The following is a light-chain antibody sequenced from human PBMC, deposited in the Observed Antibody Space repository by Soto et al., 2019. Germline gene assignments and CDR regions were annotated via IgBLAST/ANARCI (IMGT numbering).Light chain of an antibody. Sequence: DIQMTQSPSSLSASLGDRVTITCRASQNIDNYLNWYQQKPGKAPKLLIYATSTLQSGVPSRFSGSGSGTEFTLTISSLQAEDFATYFGQASYISPAVSFGGGTTVEIK. CDR2: ATS. CDR3: QASYISPAVS. CDR1: QNIDNY. V-gene: IGKV1-39*01. J-gene: IGKJ4*01.